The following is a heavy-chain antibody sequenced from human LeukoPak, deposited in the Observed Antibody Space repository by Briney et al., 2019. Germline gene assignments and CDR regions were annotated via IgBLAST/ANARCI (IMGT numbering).Heavy chain of an antibody. CDR3: ARETPGAGHFDY. CDR1: GGSINYYY. Sequence: PSETLSLTCTVSGGSINYYYWMWIRQPPGKGLEWIGYIYYSGGTHYNPSLKSRVTMLVDTSKNQFSLKLTAVTAADPAVYYCARETPGAGHFDYWGQGSLVTVSS. J-gene: IGHJ4*02. V-gene: IGHV4-59*01. D-gene: IGHD7-27*01. CDR2: IYYSGGT.